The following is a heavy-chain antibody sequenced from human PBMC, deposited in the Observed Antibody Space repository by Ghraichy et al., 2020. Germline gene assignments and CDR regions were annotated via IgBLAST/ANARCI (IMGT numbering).Heavy chain of an antibody. J-gene: IGHJ4*02. V-gene: IGHV4-39*01. CDR3: ARYYYDSSGLFDY. Sequence: SETLSLTCTVSGGSISSSSYYWGWIRQPPGKGLEWIGSIYYSGNTYYNPSLESRVTISVDTSKNQFSLKLSSVTAADTAVYYCARYYYDSSGLFDYWGQGTLVTVSS. D-gene: IGHD3-22*01. CDR2: IYYSGNT. CDR1: GGSISSSSYY.